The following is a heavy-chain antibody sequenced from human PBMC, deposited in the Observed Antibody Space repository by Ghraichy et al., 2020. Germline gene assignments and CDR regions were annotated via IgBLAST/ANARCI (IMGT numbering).Heavy chain of an antibody. CDR1: GFTFSSYE. Sequence: GGSLRLSCAASGFTFSSYEMNWVRQAPGKRLEWVSYISSSGSTIYYADSVKGRFTISRDNAKNSLYLQMNSLRAEDTAVYYCARRNYDYVWGSYRYLGGMDVWGQGTTVTVSS. J-gene: IGHJ6*02. V-gene: IGHV3-48*03. CDR2: ISSSGSTI. D-gene: IGHD3-16*02. CDR3: ARRNYDYVWGSYRYLGGMDV.